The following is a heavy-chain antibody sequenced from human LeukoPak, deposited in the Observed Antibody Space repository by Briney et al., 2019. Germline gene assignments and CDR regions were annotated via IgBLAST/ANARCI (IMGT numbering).Heavy chain of an antibody. D-gene: IGHD3-9*01. J-gene: IGHJ5*02. CDR1: GDSVSSNSAA. Sequence: SQTLSLTCAISGDSVSSNSAAWNWIRQSPSRGLEWLGRTYYRSKWYNDYAVSVKSRITINPDTSKNQFSLQLNSVTPEDTAVYYCARGAAGHDILTGYYFGGTWFDPWGQGTLVTVSS. V-gene: IGHV6-1*01. CDR3: ARGAAGHDILTGYYFGGTWFDP. CDR2: TYYRSKWYN.